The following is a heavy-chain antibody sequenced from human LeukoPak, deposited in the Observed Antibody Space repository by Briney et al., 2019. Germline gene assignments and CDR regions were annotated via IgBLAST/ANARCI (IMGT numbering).Heavy chain of an antibody. CDR3: ARDGSADRTFYFDY. J-gene: IGHJ4*02. V-gene: IGHV3-66*01. CDR1: GFTFSSYS. Sequence: GGSLRLSCAASGFTFSSYSMNWVRQAPGKGLEWVSVIYSGDITYYADSVRGRFSMSRDSPKNTVYLQMNSLRAEDTAVYYCARDGSADRTFYFDYWGQGTLVTVSS. D-gene: IGHD1-26*01. CDR2: IYSGDIT.